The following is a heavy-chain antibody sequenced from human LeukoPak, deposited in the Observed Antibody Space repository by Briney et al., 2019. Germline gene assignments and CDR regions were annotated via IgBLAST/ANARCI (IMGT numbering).Heavy chain of an antibody. CDR1: GIVFSNTA. Sequence: GGSLRLSCAASGIVFSNTAMNWARQSPGRGLEWVSAISGGGERTFYADSVKGRFTISRDNSKNMVYLQMDSLRADDTAIYYCGKDGGQYSSGPEFDPRGQGALVSVSS. V-gene: IGHV3-23*01. CDR2: ISGGGERT. D-gene: IGHD3-22*01. J-gene: IGHJ5*02. CDR3: GKDGGQYSSGPEFDP.